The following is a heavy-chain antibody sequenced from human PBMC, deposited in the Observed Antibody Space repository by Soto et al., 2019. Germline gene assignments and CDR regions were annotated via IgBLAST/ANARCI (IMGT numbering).Heavy chain of an antibody. Sequence: SVKVYCKTSGDTFDNYAIDWVRQATGQGLEWMGGIIPIFGALNYAQKFQGRVTITADKSTSTAYMELGSLTSEDTAVYYCARRAVAPAPIGYFHYHLDVWGQGTTVTVSS. CDR3: ARRAVAPAPIGYFHYHLDV. J-gene: IGHJ6*02. D-gene: IGHD2-2*02. V-gene: IGHV1-69*06. CDR1: GDTFDNYA. CDR2: IIPIFGAL.